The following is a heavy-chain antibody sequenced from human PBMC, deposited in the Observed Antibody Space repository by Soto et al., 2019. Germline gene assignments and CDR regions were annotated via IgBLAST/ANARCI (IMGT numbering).Heavy chain of an antibody. Sequence: PSETMSLTCTVSGGSISSYYWSWIRQPPGKGLEWIGYIYYSGSTNYNPPLKSRVTISVDTSKNQFSLKLSSVTAADTAVYYCARYRDGYDSEDFFDYWGQGTLVTVSS. J-gene: IGHJ4*02. CDR1: GGSISSYY. CDR2: IYYSGST. V-gene: IGHV4-59*01. CDR3: ARYRDGYDSEDFFDY. D-gene: IGHD5-12*01.